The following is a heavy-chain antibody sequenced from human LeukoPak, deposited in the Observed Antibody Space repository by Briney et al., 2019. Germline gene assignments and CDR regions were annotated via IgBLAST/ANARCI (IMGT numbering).Heavy chain of an antibody. Sequence: SQTLSLTCTVSGASVTSGNYYCDWIRQPAGKGLEWVARIYTNGGASYNPSLKSRFTISIGASKNQFSLKLSSVTAADTAVYYCAREPPGYWGQGILVTVSS. CDR3: AREPPGY. CDR1: GASVTSGNYY. V-gene: IGHV4-61*02. J-gene: IGHJ4*02. CDR2: IYTNGGA.